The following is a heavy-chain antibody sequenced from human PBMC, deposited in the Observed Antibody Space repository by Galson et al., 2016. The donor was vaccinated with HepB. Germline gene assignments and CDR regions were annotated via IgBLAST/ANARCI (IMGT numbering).Heavy chain of an antibody. D-gene: IGHD6-13*01. CDR1: GFTFSSYA. CDR2: ISSSGGTI. J-gene: IGHJ4*02. CDR3: ARAGSSWYFDY. Sequence: SLRLSCAASGFTFSSYAMSWVRQAPGKGLEWVSAISSSGGTIYYADSVKGRFTISRDNAKNSLHLQMNSLRDEDTAVYYCARAGSSWYFDYWGQGTLVTVSS. V-gene: IGHV3-48*02.